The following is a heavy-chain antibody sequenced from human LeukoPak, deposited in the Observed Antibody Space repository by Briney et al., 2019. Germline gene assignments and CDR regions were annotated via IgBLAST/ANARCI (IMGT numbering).Heavy chain of an antibody. CDR3: AKDHANTPVVTN. J-gene: IGHJ4*02. CDR2: IFPSGGEI. Sequence: GGSLRLSCAASGFTFSTFAMIWVRQPPGKGLEWVSSIFPSGGEIHYADSVRGRFTISRDNSKSTLSLQMSSLRAEDTAIYYCAKDHANTPVVTNWGQGILVSVSS. CDR1: GFTFSTFA. V-gene: IGHV3-23*01. D-gene: IGHD2-21*02.